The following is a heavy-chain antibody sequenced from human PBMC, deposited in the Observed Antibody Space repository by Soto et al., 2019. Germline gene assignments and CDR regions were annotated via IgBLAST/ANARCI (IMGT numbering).Heavy chain of an antibody. Sequence: GGSLRLSCAGSGFIFSDYYMSWIRQVPGKGLEWISYISSSGSYTNYADSVKGRFTISRDSVKNSLYLQMNSLSPEDTAVYHCARDRGYYDSSGYYHDYWGQGTLVTVS. D-gene: IGHD3-22*01. CDR3: ARDRGYYDSSGYYHDY. CDR1: GFIFSDYY. V-gene: IGHV3-11*05. J-gene: IGHJ4*02. CDR2: ISSSGSYT.